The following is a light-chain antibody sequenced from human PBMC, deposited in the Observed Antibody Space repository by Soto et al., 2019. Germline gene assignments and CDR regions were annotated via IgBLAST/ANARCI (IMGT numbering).Light chain of an antibody. J-gene: IGKJ1*01. CDR2: DAS. V-gene: IGKV1-5*01. CDR3: EQYNSYSPT. Sequence: QVTHPPSSLSASVGDRFTVTCQATQDIRKYLNWYQQKPGKAPKLLIFDASSLESGVPSRFSGSGSGTEFTLTISSLQPDDFATYYCEQYNSYSPTFGQG. CDR1: QDIRKY.